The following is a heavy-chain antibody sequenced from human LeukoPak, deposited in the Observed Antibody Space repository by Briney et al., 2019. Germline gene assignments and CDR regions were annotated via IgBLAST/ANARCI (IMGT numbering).Heavy chain of an antibody. CDR1: GGTFSSYA. CDR3: ARAPGIVGATGVYYFDY. Sequence: GASVKVSCKASGGTFSSYAISWVRQAPRQGLEWMGGIIPIFGTANYAQKFQGRVTITADESTSTAYMELSSLRSEDTAVYYCARAPGIVGATGVYYFDYWGQGTLVTVSS. J-gene: IGHJ4*02. D-gene: IGHD1-26*01. V-gene: IGHV1-69*13. CDR2: IIPIFGTA.